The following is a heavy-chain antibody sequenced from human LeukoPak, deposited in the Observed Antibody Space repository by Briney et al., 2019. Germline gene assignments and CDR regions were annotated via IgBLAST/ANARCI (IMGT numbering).Heavy chain of an antibody. Sequence: GGSLRLSCGAAGFTFSSYAMSWVRQAPGKGLEWVSAISGSGGSTYYADSVKGRFTISRDNSKNTLYLQMNSLRAEDTAVYYCAKFIVVVPAAPNDYWGQGTLVTVSS. CDR3: AKFIVVVPAAPNDY. D-gene: IGHD2-2*01. CDR1: GFTFSSYA. V-gene: IGHV3-23*01. CDR2: ISGSGGST. J-gene: IGHJ4*02.